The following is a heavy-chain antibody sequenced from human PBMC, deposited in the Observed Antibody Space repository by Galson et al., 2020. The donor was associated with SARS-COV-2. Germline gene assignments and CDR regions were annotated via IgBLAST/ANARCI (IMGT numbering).Heavy chain of an antibody. CDR3: ARYDYGDYLRHFDY. CDR1: GGSISSGGYY. CDR2: IYYSGST. J-gene: IGHJ4*02. Sequence: SETLSLTCTVSGGSISSGGYYWSWIRQHPGKGLEWIGYIYYSGSTYYNPSLKSRVTISVDTSKNQFSLKLSSVTAADTAVYYCARYDYGDYLRHFDYWGQGTLVTVSS. V-gene: IGHV4-31*03. D-gene: IGHD4-17*01.